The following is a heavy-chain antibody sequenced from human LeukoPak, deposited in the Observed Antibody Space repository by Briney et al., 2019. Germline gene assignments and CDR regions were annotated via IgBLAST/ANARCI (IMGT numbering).Heavy chain of an antibody. Sequence: GGSLRLSCAASGITVSSNYMSWVRQAPGKGLEWVSVIYSGGSTYYADSVKGRFTISRDNSKNTLYLQMNSLRAEDTAVYYCAREELERRHYYYYYYMDVWGKGTTVTISS. V-gene: IGHV3-66*01. D-gene: IGHD1-1*01. CDR2: IYSGGST. CDR3: AREELERRHYYYYYYMDV. J-gene: IGHJ6*03. CDR1: GITVSSNY.